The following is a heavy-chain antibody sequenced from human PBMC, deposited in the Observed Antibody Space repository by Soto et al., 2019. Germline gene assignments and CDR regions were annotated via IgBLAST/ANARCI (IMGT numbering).Heavy chain of an antibody. J-gene: IGHJ4*02. CDR3: ARGLPTTRLYGDFDY. Sequence: ASVKVSCKASGYTFTSYGISWVRQAPGQGLEWMGWISAYNGNTNYAQKLQGRVTMTTDTSTSTAYMELRSLRSDDTAVYYCARGLPTTRLYGDFDYWGQGTLVTVSS. CDR1: GYTFTSYG. CDR2: ISAYNGNT. D-gene: IGHD4-17*01. V-gene: IGHV1-18*01.